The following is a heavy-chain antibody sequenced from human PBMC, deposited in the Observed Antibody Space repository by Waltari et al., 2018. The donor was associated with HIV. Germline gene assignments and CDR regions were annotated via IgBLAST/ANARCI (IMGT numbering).Heavy chain of an antibody. CDR3: ARGRGGPDY. J-gene: IGHJ4*02. CDR2: ISYDGIEK. D-gene: IGHD3-10*01. Sequence: QVQLVESGGGVVQPGRSLRLSCAASGFTSRNYAIHWVRQAPGKGLEWVTVISYDGIEKFYADSVKGRFTISRDNSKNTLYLQMNSLRAEDTAVYYCARGRGGPDYWGQGTRVTVSS. V-gene: IGHV3-30*01. CDR1: GFTSRNYA.